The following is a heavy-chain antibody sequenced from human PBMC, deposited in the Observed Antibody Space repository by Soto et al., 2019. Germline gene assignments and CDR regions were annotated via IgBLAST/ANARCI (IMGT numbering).Heavy chain of an antibody. CDR3: AGDPDSHYNDSHASSYP. J-gene: IGHJ5*02. V-gene: IGHV1-69*08. CDR2: IIPIIGII. CDR1: GGTFSTYT. D-gene: IGHD4-4*01. Sequence: QVQLVQSGAEVKKPGSSVKVSCKASGGTFSTYTITWVRQAPGQGLEWMGRIIPIIGIINYAQKFQGRVTISADTFTGTAYIELTGLRSDDTAVYYCAGDPDSHYNDSHASSYPWGQGTLVTVSS.